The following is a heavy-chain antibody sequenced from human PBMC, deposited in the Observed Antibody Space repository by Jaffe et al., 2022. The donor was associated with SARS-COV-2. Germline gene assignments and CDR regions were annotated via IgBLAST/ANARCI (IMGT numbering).Heavy chain of an antibody. CDR3: ARVPDYYGSGSYYKYYYGMDV. Sequence: QVQLVQSGAEVKKPGASVKVSCKASGYTFTSYDINWVRQATGQGLEWMGWMNPNSGNTGYAQKFQGRVTMTRNTSISTAYMELSSLRSEDTAVYYCARVPDYYGSGSYYKYYYGMDVWGQGTTVTVSS. D-gene: IGHD3-10*01. J-gene: IGHJ6*02. CDR1: GYTFTSYD. CDR2: MNPNSGNT. V-gene: IGHV1-8*01.